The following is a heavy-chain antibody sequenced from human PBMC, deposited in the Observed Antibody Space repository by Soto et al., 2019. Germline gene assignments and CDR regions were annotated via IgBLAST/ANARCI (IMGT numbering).Heavy chain of an antibody. CDR1: GYTSTSYY. D-gene: IGHD3-3*01. Sequence: GASVKVSCKASGYTSTSYYMHWVRQAPGQGLEWMGIIIPSGGSTSYAQKFQGRVTITADTSTSTAYMELSSLRSEDTAVYYCARTEYYDFSLPGPFDYWGQGTLVTVSS. CDR3: ARTEYYDFSLPGPFDY. J-gene: IGHJ4*02. CDR2: IIPSGGST. V-gene: IGHV1-46*01.